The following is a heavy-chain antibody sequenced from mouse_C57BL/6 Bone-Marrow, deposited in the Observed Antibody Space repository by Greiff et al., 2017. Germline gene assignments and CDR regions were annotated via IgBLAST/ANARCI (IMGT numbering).Heavy chain of an antibody. J-gene: IGHJ1*03. Sequence: QVQLQQPGAELVKPGASVKMSCKASGYTFTSYWITWVKQRPGQGLEWIGNIYPGSGSTNYNEKFKSKATLTVDTSSSTAYMQLSSLTSEDSAVYDCARPYYSNFWYFDVWGTGTTVTVSS. CDR1: GYTFTSYW. D-gene: IGHD2-5*01. V-gene: IGHV1-55*01. CDR2: IYPGSGST. CDR3: ARPYYSNFWYFDV.